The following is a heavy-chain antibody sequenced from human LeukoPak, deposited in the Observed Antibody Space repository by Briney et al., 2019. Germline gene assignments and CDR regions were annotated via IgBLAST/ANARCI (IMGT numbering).Heavy chain of an antibody. J-gene: IGHJ4*02. CDR1: GGALSGYA. CDR2: IILIFGST. CDR3: ARGFSGTNWGKRYYDH. D-gene: IGHD1-7*01. V-gene: IGHV1-69*01. Sequence: SVKVSCKASGGALSGYAVTWVRLAPGQGLEWMGGIILIFGSTNYAPKFEGRLTITADESTNTVYMELSSLRSEDTAVYFCARGFSGTNWGKRYYDHWGQGTLVTVSS.